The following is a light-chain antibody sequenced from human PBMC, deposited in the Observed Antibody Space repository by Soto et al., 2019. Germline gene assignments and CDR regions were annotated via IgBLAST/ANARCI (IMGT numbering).Light chain of an antibody. CDR2: LNNDGSH. Sequence: QSVLTQSPSASASLGASVKLTCTLSSGHSNYAIAWHQQQPEKGPRYLMKLNNDGSHSKGDGIPDRFPGSSSGAERYLTISSLQSEDESDYYCQTWDTGISVVFGGGTKLTVL. J-gene: IGLJ2*01. CDR3: QTWDTGISVV. V-gene: IGLV4-69*01. CDR1: SGHSNYA.